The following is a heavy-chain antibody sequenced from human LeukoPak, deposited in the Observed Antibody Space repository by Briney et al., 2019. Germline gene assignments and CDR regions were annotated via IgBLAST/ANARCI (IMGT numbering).Heavy chain of an antibody. D-gene: IGHD2-15*01. J-gene: IGHJ4*02. CDR3: ARAGNTRFDY. CDR2: ISSSSSYI. V-gene: IGHV3-21*04. Sequence: GGSLRLSCAASGFTFSSYSMNWVRQAPGKGLEWVSSISSSSSYIYYADSVKGRFTISRDNSKNTLYLQMNSLRAEDTAVYYCARAGNTRFDYWGQGTLVTVSS. CDR1: GFTFSSYS.